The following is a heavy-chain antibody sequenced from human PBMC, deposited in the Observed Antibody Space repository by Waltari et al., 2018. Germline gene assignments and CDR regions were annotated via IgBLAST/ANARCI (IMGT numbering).Heavy chain of an antibody. D-gene: IGHD3-10*01. CDR1: GSTFTSYD. Sequence: QVQLVQSGAEVKKPGASVKVSCKASGSTFTSYDINWVRQATGQGLEWMGWMNPNSGNTGYAQKFQGRVTMTRNTSISTAYMELSSLRSDDTAVYYCARDGDYYYGSGSYYRNFDYWGQGTLVTVSS. J-gene: IGHJ4*02. CDR3: ARDGDYYYGSGSYYRNFDY. V-gene: IGHV1-8*01. CDR2: MNPNSGNT.